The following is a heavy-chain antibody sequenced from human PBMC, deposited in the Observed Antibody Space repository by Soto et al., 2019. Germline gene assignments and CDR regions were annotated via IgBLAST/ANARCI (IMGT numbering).Heavy chain of an antibody. CDR3: ARSQWLLLPEGAFDI. Sequence: GGSLRLSCAASGFTFSSYAMHWVRQAPGKGLEWVAVISYDGSNKYYADSVKGRFTISRDNSKNTLYLQMNSLRAEDTAVYYCARSQWLLLPEGAFDIWGQGTMVTVS. V-gene: IGHV3-30-3*01. CDR1: GFTFSSYA. CDR2: ISYDGSNK. D-gene: IGHD3-22*01. J-gene: IGHJ3*02.